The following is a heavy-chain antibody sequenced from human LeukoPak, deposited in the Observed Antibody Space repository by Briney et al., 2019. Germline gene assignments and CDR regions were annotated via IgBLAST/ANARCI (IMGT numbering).Heavy chain of an antibody. V-gene: IGHV4-38-2*01. CDR1: GYSISSGYY. D-gene: IGHD1-26*01. CDR2: IYYSGST. J-gene: IGHJ4*02. Sequence: SETLSLTCSVSGYSISSGYYWGWIRQPPGKGLEWIGSIYYSGSTYYNPSLKSRVTISVDTSKNQFSLKLSSVTAADTAVYYCARLGWELLLDYWGQGTLVTVS. CDR3: ARLGWELLLDY.